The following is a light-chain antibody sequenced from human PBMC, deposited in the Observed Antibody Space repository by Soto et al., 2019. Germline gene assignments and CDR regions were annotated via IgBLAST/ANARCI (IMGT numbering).Light chain of an antibody. V-gene: IGKV3-15*01. Sequence: EIVMTQSPATLSVSPGERVTLSCRASQSVSSNLAWYQQKPGQAPRLLIYGASTRVTGIPARFSGSGSGTEFTLTISSLQSEDFAVYYCQHYNNCPRTFGQGTKVEIK. CDR3: QHYNNCPRT. J-gene: IGKJ1*01. CDR2: GAS. CDR1: QSVSSN.